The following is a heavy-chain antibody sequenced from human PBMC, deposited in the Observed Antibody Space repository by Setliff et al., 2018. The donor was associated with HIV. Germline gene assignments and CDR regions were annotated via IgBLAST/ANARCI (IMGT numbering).Heavy chain of an antibody. Sequence: ASVKVSCKASGYSFTDNFIHWVRQAPGQGLEWMGGFDPEDAETIYAEKFQGRVTMTEDTTTETAYMELSSLRAEDTAVYYCAKGVQSLRPYYFDYWGHGTLVTVSS. D-gene: IGHD4-17*01. CDR2: FDPEDAET. V-gene: IGHV1-24*01. CDR1: GYSFTDNF. J-gene: IGHJ4*01. CDR3: AKGVQSLRPYYFDY.